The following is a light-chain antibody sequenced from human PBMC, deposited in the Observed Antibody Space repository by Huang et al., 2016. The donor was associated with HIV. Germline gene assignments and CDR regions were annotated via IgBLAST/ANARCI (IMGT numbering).Light chain of an antibody. Sequence: EIVLTQSPGTLSLSPGERATLSCRASQSVSSNYLAWYQQKPGQAPRFLIFGASSRATGIPDRFSGSGSGTDFTLTISRLEPEDFAVYYCQQYGSVPLTFGGGTKVEI. J-gene: IGKJ4*01. V-gene: IGKV3-20*01. CDR1: QSVSSNY. CDR2: GAS. CDR3: QQYGSVPLT.